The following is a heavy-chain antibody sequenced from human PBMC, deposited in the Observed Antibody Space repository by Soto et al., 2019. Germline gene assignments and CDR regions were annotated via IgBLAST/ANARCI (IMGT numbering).Heavy chain of an antibody. V-gene: IGHV4-39*01. Sequence: QLQLQESGPGLVKPSETLSLTCTVSGDSISSSNFYWAWIRQPPGKGLEWIGSINYSGITYYNPSLKSRLTISVDTSKNRFSLKLSSVTAADTAVYKCVRLRNRAGANGEFDSWGQGALVTVSS. CDR3: VRLRNRAGANGEFDS. CDR2: INYSGIT. CDR1: GDSISSSNFY. D-gene: IGHD2-8*01. J-gene: IGHJ4*02.